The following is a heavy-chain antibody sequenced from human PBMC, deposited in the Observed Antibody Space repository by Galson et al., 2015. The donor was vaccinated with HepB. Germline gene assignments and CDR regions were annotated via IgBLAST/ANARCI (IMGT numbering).Heavy chain of an antibody. CDR2: ISWNSGSI. Sequence: SLRLSCAASGFTFDDYAMHWVRQAPGKGLEWVSGISWNSGSIGYADSVKGRFTISRDNAKNSLYLQMNSLRAEDTALYYCAKEGWPAGVNWFDPWGQGTLVTVSS. J-gene: IGHJ5*02. CDR3: AKEGWPAGVNWFDP. CDR1: GFTFDDYA. V-gene: IGHV3-9*01. D-gene: IGHD2-15*01.